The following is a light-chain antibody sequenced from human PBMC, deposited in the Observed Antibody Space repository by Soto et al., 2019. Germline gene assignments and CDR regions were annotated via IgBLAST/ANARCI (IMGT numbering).Light chain of an antibody. V-gene: IGKV1-9*01. Sequence: DIQLPHSPSFLSASVGARVTITFRPSQAVPNNMAWYQQKPGKPPKLLIYEESTLHSGVPSRFSGRKSGTQFTLTIDSLQPEDFATYYCQQVKTYPRTFGGGTKV. J-gene: IGKJ4*01. CDR3: QQVKTYPRT. CDR2: EES. CDR1: QAVPNN.